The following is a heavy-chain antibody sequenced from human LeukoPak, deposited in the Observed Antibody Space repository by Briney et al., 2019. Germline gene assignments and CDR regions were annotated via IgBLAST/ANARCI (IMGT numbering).Heavy chain of an antibody. D-gene: IGHD3-10*01. V-gene: IGHV1-69*06. Sequence: ASVKVSCKASGGPLSRYAINWVRQAPGQGLEWMGGIIPVYGTTNFAQRFLGRVTITADKSTSTVYMELNSLRSTDTALYFCAIGGPHGSGSLLGFDFWGQGTLVTVSS. CDR2: IIPVYGTT. J-gene: IGHJ4*02. CDR3: AIGGPHGSGSLLGFDF. CDR1: GGPLSRYA.